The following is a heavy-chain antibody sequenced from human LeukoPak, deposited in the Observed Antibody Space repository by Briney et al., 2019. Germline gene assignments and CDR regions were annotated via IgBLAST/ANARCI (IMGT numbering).Heavy chain of an antibody. CDR2: IKSKTDGGTT. D-gene: IGHD2-2*01. Sequence: GGSLRLSCAASGFTFSNAWMSWVRQAPGKGLEWVGRIKSKTDGGTTDYAAPVKGRFTISRDDSKNTLYLQMNSLKTEDTAVYYCTTENRLGYCSSTSCYHYYYYYMDVWGKGTTVTVSS. CDR1: GFTFSNAW. J-gene: IGHJ6*03. V-gene: IGHV3-15*01. CDR3: TTENRLGYCSSTSCYHYYYYYMDV.